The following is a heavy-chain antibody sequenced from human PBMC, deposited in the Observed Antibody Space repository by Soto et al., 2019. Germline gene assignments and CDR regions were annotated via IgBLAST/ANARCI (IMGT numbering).Heavy chain of an antibody. D-gene: IGHD5-12*01. V-gene: IGHV3-15*01. CDR2: IKTKADGGTA. J-gene: IGHJ4*02. Sequence: GGSLRLSCAASGFTFGDVWMTWIRQAPGKGLQYVGRIKTKADGGTADYAAPVKGRFTISRDDSKNTLYLQMDSLIAEDTGVYYCRTWISADYWGQGALVTVLL. CDR1: GFTFGDVW. CDR3: RTWISADY.